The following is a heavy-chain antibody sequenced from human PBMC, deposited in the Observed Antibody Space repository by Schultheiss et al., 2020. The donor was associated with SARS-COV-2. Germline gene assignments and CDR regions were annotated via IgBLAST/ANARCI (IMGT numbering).Heavy chain of an antibody. CDR3: AHRGEWIQHGFDY. J-gene: IGHJ4*02. D-gene: IGHD5-18*01. Sequence: SGPTLVKPTETLTLTCSVSGFSLNNARMGVRWIRQPPGKALEWLAHIFSNDEKSYSTSLKNRLTISKDTSKSQVVLTMTNMDPVDTATYYCAHRGEWIQHGFDYWGQGTLVTVSS. CDR2: IFSNDEK. V-gene: IGHV2-26*01. CDR1: GFSLNNARMG.